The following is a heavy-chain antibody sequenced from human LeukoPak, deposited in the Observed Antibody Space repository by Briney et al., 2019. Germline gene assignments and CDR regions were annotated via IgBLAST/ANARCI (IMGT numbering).Heavy chain of an antibody. D-gene: IGHD1-26*01. J-gene: IGHJ3*02. Sequence: PSETLSLTCTVSGGSISSYYWSCIRQPAGKGLEWIGRIYTSGSTNYNPSLKSRVTMSVDTSKNQFSLKLSSVTAADTAVYYCARDPLWWELRYRARDALDIWGQGTMVTVSS. CDR2: IYTSGST. CDR3: ARDPLWWELRYRARDALDI. CDR1: GGSISSYY. V-gene: IGHV4-4*07.